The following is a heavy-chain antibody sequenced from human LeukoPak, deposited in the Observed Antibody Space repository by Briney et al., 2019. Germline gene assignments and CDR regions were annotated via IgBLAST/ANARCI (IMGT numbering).Heavy chain of an antibody. CDR3: ARDKVLRYFDWPIAFDY. CDR1: GDSVSSNSAA. V-gene: IGHV6-1*01. CDR2: TYYRSKWYN. J-gene: IGHJ4*02. D-gene: IGHD3-9*01. Sequence: SQTLSLTCAISGDSVSSNSAAWNWIRQSPSRGLEWLGRTYYRSKWYNDYAVSAKSRITINPDTSKNQFSLQLNSVTPEDTAVYYCARDKVLRYFDWPIAFDYWGQGTLVTVSS.